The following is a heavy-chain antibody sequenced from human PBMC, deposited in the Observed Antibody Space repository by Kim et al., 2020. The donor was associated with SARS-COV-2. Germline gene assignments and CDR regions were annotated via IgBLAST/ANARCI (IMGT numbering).Heavy chain of an antibody. CDR3: ARDRSDWGGAGWFDP. CDR2: IYSGGST. J-gene: IGHJ5*02. D-gene: IGHD7-27*01. Sequence: GGSLRLSCAASGFTVSSNYMSWVRQAPGKGLEWVSVIYSGGSTYYADSVKGRFTISRDNSKNTLYLQMNSLRAEDTAVYYCARDRSDWGGAGWFDPWGQGTLVTVSS. CDR1: GFTVSSNY. V-gene: IGHV3-53*01.